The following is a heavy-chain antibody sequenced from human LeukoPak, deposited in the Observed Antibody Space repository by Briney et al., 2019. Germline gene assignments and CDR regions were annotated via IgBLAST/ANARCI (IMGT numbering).Heavy chain of an antibody. J-gene: IGHJ6*02. CDR2: MNPNSGNT. Sequence: ASVKVSCKASGYTFTSYDIIWVRQATGQGLEWMGWMNPNSGNTGYAQKFQGRVTMTRNTSISTAYMELSSLRSEDTAVYYCASVATVTTDYYGMDVWGQGTTVTVSS. CDR3: ASVATVTTDYYGMDV. V-gene: IGHV1-8*01. CDR1: GYTFTSYD. D-gene: IGHD4-17*01.